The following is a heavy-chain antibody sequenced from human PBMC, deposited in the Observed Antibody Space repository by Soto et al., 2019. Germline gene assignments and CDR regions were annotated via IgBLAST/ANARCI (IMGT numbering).Heavy chain of an antibody. CDR1: GYTFTSYA. CDR3: ARESNSVPKAAFDI. CDR2: INAGNGNT. D-gene: IGHD2-21*01. J-gene: IGHJ3*02. V-gene: IGHV1-3*01. Sequence: GASVKVSCKASGYTFTSYAMHWVRQAPGQRLEWMGWINAGNGNTKYSQKFQGRVTITRDTSASTAYMELSSLRSEDTFVYYCARESNSVPKAAFDIWGQGTMVTVSS.